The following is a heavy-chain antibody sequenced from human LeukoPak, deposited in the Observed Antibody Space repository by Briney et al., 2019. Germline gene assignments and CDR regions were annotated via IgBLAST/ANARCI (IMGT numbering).Heavy chain of an antibody. V-gene: IGHV3-23*01. Sequence: GGTLRLSCAASGFTFSSYGMSWVRQAPGKGLEWVSAISGSGGSTYYADSVKGRFTISRDNSKNTLYLQMNSLRAEDTAVYYCAKVGIAAAGYADYWGQGTLVTVSS. CDR3: AKVGIAAAGYADY. CDR2: ISGSGGST. CDR1: GFTFSSYG. D-gene: IGHD6-13*01. J-gene: IGHJ4*02.